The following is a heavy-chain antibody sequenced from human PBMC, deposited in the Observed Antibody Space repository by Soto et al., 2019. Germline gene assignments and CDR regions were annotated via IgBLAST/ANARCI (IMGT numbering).Heavy chain of an antibody. J-gene: IGHJ6*02. CDR3: ARSRPPSSCWYLAPGSYYYYYGMDV. CDR2: IYYSGST. V-gene: IGHV4-59*01. D-gene: IGHD6-13*01. Sequence: SETLSLTCTVSGGSISSYYWSWIRQPPGKGLEWIGYIYYSGSTNYNPSLKSRVTISVDTSKNQFSLKLSSVTAADTAVYYCARSRPPSSCWYLAPGSYYYYYGMDVWGQGTTVTVSS. CDR1: GGSISSYY.